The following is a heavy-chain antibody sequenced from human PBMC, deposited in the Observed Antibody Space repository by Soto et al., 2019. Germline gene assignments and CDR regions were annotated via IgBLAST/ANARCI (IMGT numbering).Heavy chain of an antibody. CDR3: ARGFGRSHFDY. V-gene: IGHV4-39*01. Sequence: SESLSLTCTVSGGSISSRDSYWGWIRQPPGKGLEWIGSFHYSGSTYYNPSLKSRVTISVDTSKNQLSLRVTSVTAADTAVYYCARGFGRSHFDYWGQGTLVTVSS. D-gene: IGHD3-16*01. CDR2: FHYSGST. J-gene: IGHJ4*02. CDR1: GGSISSRDSY.